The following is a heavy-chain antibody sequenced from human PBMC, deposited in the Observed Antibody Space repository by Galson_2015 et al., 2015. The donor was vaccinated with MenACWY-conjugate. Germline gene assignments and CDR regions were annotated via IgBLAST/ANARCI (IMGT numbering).Heavy chain of an antibody. CDR1: GFTFRSYS. J-gene: IGHJ4*02. Sequence: SLRLSCAASGFTFRSYSMNWVRQAPGKGLEWVSSIDYGGSHLYYADSVKGRLTISRDNAKNSLYLQINSLRVEDTAIFYCARNDQADYGVDSWGQGTLVTVSS. CDR3: ARNDQADYGVDS. V-gene: IGHV3-21*01. D-gene: IGHD4-17*01. CDR2: IDYGGSHL.